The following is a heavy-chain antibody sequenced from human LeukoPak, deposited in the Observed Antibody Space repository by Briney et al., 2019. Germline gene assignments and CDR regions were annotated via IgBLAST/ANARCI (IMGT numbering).Heavy chain of an antibody. J-gene: IGHJ4*02. D-gene: IGHD3-22*01. Sequence: SETLSLTCTVSGGSISSSSYYWGWIRQPPGKGLEWIGSIYYSGSTYYNPSLKSRVTISVDTSKNQFPLKLSSVTAADTAVYYCARERPYYYDSSGYPGGDWGQGTLVTVSS. V-gene: IGHV4-39*06. CDR3: ARERPYYYDSSGYPGGD. CDR2: IYYSGST. CDR1: GGSISSSSYY.